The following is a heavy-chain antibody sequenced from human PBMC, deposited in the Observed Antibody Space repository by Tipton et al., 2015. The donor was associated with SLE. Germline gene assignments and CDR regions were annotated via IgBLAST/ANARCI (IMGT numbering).Heavy chain of an antibody. CDR3: ATLGAVAGTVFDY. CDR1: GGTFSSYA. Sequence: QLVQSGAEVKKPGSSVKVSCKASGGTFSSYAISWVRQAPGQGLEWMGWMNPNSGNTGYAQKFQGRVTMTRNTSISTAYMELSSLRSEDTAVYYCATLGAVAGTVFDYWGQGTLVTVSS. CDR2: MNPNSGNT. D-gene: IGHD6-19*01. J-gene: IGHJ4*02. V-gene: IGHV1-8*02.